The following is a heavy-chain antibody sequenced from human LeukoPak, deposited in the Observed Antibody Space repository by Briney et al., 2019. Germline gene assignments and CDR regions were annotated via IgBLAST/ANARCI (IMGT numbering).Heavy chain of an antibody. Sequence: SETLSLTCTVSGGSISSYCWNWIRQPPVKGLEWIGEINHSGGTNYNPSLKSRVTISVDTSKKQFSLKLSSVTAADTAVYYCARGVDYYGVWGQGTLVTVSS. CDR3: ARGVDYYGV. J-gene: IGHJ4*02. V-gene: IGHV4-34*01. D-gene: IGHD3-10*01. CDR2: INHSGGT. CDR1: GGSISSYC.